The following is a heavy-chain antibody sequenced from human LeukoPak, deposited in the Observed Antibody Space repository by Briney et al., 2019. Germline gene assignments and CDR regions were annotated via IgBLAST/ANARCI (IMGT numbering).Heavy chain of an antibody. CDR3: ATREAVLMVYAITFDY. CDR2: ISNSGSNI. V-gene: IGHV3-11*04. D-gene: IGHD2-8*01. J-gene: IGHJ4*02. Sequence: GGSLRLSCAASGFTFSDYYMSWIRQAPGKGPEWVSYISNSGSNIYYADSVRGRFTISRDNAKNSLYLQMNSLRAEDTAVYYCATREAVLMVYAITFDYWGQGTLVTVSS. CDR1: GFTFSDYY.